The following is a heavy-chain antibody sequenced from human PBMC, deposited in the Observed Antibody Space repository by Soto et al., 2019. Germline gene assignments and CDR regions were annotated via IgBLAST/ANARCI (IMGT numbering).Heavy chain of an antibody. Sequence: QVQLVQSGAEVKKPGSSVKVSCKAYVGTFSGYAISWVRQAHGQGLEWMGGIIPIFGTANYAQKFQGRVTITADESTSTAYMELSSLRSEDTAVYYCARGRVEGYPAYAYYWGQGTLVTVSS. J-gene: IGHJ4*02. D-gene: IGHD2-15*01. CDR1: VGTFSGYA. CDR3: ARGRVEGYPAYAYY. CDR2: IIPIFGTA. V-gene: IGHV1-69*12.